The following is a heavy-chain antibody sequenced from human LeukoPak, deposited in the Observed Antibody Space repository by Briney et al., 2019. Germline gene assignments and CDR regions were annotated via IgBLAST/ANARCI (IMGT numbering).Heavy chain of an antibody. D-gene: IGHD3-22*01. CDR3: ARAIVVVIEPPYDAFDV. CDR2: INSDGSST. V-gene: IGHV3-74*01. J-gene: IGHJ3*01. Sequence: QPGGSLRLSCAASGLTFSSYWMHWVRQAPGKGLVWVSRINSDGSSTSYADPVKGRFTISRDNAKNTLYLQMNSLRAEDTAVYYCARAIVVVIEPPYDAFDVWGQGTMVTVSS. CDR1: GLTFSSYW.